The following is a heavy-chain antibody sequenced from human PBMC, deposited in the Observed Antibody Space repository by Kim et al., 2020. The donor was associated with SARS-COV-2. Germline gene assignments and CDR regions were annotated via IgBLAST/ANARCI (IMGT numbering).Heavy chain of an antibody. CDR1: GFTFSSYA. V-gene: IGHV3-23*01. CDR2: ISGSGGST. Sequence: GGSLRLSCAASGFTFSSYAMSWVRQAPGKGLEWVSAISGSGGSTYYADSVKGRFTISRDNSKNTLYLQMNSLRAEDTAVYYCAKDRRPFWSGDNWFDPWGHGTLVTVSS. CDR3: AKDRRPFWSGDNWFDP. J-gene: IGHJ5*02. D-gene: IGHD3-3*01.